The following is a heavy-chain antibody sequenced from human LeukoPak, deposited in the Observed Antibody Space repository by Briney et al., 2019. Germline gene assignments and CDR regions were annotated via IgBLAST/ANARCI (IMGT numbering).Heavy chain of an antibody. Sequence: GGSLRLSCAASGFSFSDYYMNWIRQAPGKGLEWFSFISGSGNSIYYAHSVKGRFTISRDNANNSVHLQMNSLRADDTAVYYCTRDGLSLSSARFDPWGQGTLVTVSS. V-gene: IGHV3-11*01. CDR3: TRDGLSLSSARFDP. J-gene: IGHJ5*02. CDR1: GFSFSDYY. D-gene: IGHD3-3*01. CDR2: ISGSGNSI.